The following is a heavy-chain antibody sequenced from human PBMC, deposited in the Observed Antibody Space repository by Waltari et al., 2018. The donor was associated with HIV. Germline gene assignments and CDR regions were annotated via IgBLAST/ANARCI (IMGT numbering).Heavy chain of an antibody. Sequence: LVESGGGSVQPGKSLKLSCAASGFSFSGYWMHWVRQSPGKGLVWFGRINSDGRATKYAGSVQGRFIISRDSRNNVLYFYMNKLRVDDTAVYYCTKEGYAYDFWSGSNSYYGLDVWGQGTTVTVSS. CDR2: INSDGRAT. J-gene: IGHJ6*02. CDR3: TKEGYAYDFWSGSNSYYGLDV. D-gene: IGHD3-3*01. V-gene: IGHV3-74*03. CDR1: GFSFSGYW.